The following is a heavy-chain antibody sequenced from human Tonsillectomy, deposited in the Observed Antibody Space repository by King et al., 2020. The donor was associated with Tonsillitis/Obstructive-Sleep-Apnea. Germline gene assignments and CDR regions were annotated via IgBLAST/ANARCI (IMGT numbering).Heavy chain of an antibody. CDR2: IKQDGSEK. V-gene: IGHV3-7*03. J-gene: IGHJ4*02. Sequence: VQLVESGGGLVQPGGSLRLSCAASGFTFSSYWMSWVRQAPGKGLEWVANIKQDGSEKYYVDSVKGRFTISRDNAKNSLSLQMNSLRAEDTAVYYCARGGASGSLLPFDYWGQGTLVTVSS. D-gene: IGHD1-26*01. CDR3: ARGGASGSLLPFDY. CDR1: GFTFSSYW.